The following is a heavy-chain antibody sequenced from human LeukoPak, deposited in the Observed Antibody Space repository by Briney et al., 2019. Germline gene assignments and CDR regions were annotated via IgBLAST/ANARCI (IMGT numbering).Heavy chain of an antibody. D-gene: IGHD5-18*01. J-gene: IGHJ4*02. Sequence: SETLSLTCTVSGGSISSYYWSWIRQPPGRGLEWIGDIYYSGSTNYNPSLKSRVTISVDTSKNQFSLKLSSVTAADTAVYYCARRGYSYGYLDYWGQGTLVTVSS. V-gene: IGHV4-59*01. CDR1: GGSISSYY. CDR2: IYYSGST. CDR3: ARRGYSYGYLDY.